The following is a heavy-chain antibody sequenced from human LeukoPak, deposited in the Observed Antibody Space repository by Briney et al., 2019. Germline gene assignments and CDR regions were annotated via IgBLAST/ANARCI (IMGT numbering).Heavy chain of an antibody. CDR1: TFTFSSYA. CDR2: ICADDGDT. J-gene: IGHJ4*02. V-gene: IGHV3-23*01. D-gene: IGHD4-17*01. Sequence: PGGSLRLSCAASTFTFSSYAMSWVRQAPGKGLEWVSAICADDGDTYYADSVKGRFTISRDNSKSTLYLQINSLRAEDTAVYYCAKDNRYTTVTTLNYWGQGTLVTVSS. CDR3: AKDNRYTTVTTLNY.